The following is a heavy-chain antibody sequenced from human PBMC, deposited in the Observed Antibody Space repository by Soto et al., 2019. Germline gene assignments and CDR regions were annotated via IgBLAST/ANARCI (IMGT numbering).Heavy chain of an antibody. V-gene: IGHV1-69*01. J-gene: IGHJ6*02. Sequence: QVQLVQSGDEVKKPGSSVRVSCKVSGGSFRNYGITWVRQSPGQGLEWMGGIMPVFGTAVYAQKFQGRVTISADELTTTASLELSSLSSDDTAVYFCARARDYDLLTAREYALDVWGQGTTVTV. CDR2: IMPVFGTA. D-gene: IGHD3-9*01. CDR1: GGSFRNYG. CDR3: ARARDYDLLTAREYALDV.